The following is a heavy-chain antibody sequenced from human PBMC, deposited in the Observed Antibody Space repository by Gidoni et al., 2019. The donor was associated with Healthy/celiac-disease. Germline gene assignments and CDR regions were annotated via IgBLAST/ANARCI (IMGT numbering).Heavy chain of an antibody. V-gene: IGHV3-11*01. CDR2: ISSSGSTI. Sequence: QVQLVESGGGLVKPGGSLRLSCAASGFTFSDYYISWIRQAPGKGLEWVSYISSSGSTIYYADSVKGRFTISRDNAKNSLYLQMNSLRAEDTAVYYCARGQAVAGSSPYYYYYGMDVWGQGTTVTVSS. D-gene: IGHD6-19*01. J-gene: IGHJ6*02. CDR3: ARGQAVAGSSPYYYYYGMDV. CDR1: GFTFSDYY.